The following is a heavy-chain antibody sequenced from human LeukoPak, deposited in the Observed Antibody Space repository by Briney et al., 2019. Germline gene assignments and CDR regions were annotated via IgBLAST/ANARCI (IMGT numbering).Heavy chain of an antibody. CDR1: GYTFTSYD. CDR3: ARVTGETAHLGY. D-gene: IGHD7-27*01. J-gene: IGHJ4*02. Sequence: ASVKVSCKASGYTFTSYDINWVRQATGQGLEWMGWMNPNSGNTGYAQKFQGRVTITRNTSISTAYMELSSLRSEDTAVYYCARVTGETAHLGYWGQGTLVTVSS. CDR2: MNPNSGNT. V-gene: IGHV1-8*03.